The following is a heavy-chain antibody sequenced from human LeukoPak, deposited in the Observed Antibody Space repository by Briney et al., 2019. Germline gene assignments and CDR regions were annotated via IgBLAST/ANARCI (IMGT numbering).Heavy chain of an antibody. CDR1: GGSISSSSYY. J-gene: IGHJ4*02. CDR3: ARLTGTTKGRFGY. CDR2: INHSGST. Sequence: SETLSLTCTVSGGSISSSSYYWGWIRQPPGKGLEWIGEINHSGSTNYNPSLKSRVTISVDTSKNQFSLKLSSVTAADTAVYYCARLTGTTKGRFGYWGQGTLVTVSS. D-gene: IGHD1-7*01. V-gene: IGHV4-39*07.